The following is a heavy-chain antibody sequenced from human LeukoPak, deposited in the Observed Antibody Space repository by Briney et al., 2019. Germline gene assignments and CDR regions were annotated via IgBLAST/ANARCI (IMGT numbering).Heavy chain of an antibody. CDR1: GFTFSSYA. CDR2: ISGSGGST. V-gene: IGHV3-23*01. D-gene: IGHD6-13*01. Sequence: PGGSLRRSCAGSGFTFSSYAMSWVRQAPGKGLEWVSAISGSGGSTYYADSVKGRFTISRDNSKNTLYLQMNSLRAEDTAVYYCASSIAAAGAFDYWGQGTLVTVSS. J-gene: IGHJ4*02. CDR3: ASSIAAAGAFDY.